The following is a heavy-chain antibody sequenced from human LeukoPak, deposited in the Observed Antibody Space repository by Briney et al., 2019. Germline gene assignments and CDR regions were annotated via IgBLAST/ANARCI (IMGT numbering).Heavy chain of an antibody. CDR2: IYTSGST. D-gene: IGHD6-19*01. CDR1: GDSISSGNYY. CDR3: ARDRIVVAGLFDY. J-gene: IGHJ4*02. V-gene: IGHV4-61*02. Sequence: PSETLSLTCTVSGDSISSGNYYWAWIRQPAGEGLEWIGRIYTSGSTDYNPSLKSRVTISVDTSKNQSSLKLSSVTAADTAVYYCARDRIVVAGLFDYWGQGTLVTVSS.